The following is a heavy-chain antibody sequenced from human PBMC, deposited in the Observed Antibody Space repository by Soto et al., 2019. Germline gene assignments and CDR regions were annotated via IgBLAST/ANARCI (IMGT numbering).Heavy chain of an antibody. D-gene: IGHD3-10*01. CDR1: GYTFTGYG. CDR3: ARDPVLLWFGESLNWFDP. J-gene: IGHJ5*02. Sequence: ASVKVSCKASGYTFTGYGISWVRQAPGQGLEWMGWISAYNGNTNYAQKLQGRVTMTTDTSTSTAYMELRSLRSDDTAVYYCARDPVLLWFGESLNWFDPWGQGTLVTVSS. CDR2: ISAYNGNT. V-gene: IGHV1-18*01.